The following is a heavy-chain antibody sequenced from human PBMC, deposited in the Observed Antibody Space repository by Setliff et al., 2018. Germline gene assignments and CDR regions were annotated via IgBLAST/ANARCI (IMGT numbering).Heavy chain of an antibody. D-gene: IGHD6-25*01. V-gene: IGHV3-74*01. CDR1: GFTFSSYW. J-gene: IGHJ4*02. CDR2: INSDGSST. CDR3: ARDRSGGRDY. Sequence: LRLSCAASGFTFSSYWMHWVRQAPGKGLVRVSCINSDGSSTSYADSVKGRFTISRDNAKNTLYLQMNSLRAEDTAVYYCARDRSGGRDYWGQGTLVTVSS.